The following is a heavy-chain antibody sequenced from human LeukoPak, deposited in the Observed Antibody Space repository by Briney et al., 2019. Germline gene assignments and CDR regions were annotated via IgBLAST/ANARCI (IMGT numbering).Heavy chain of an antibody. CDR1: GGSFSDYF. CDR2: INHSGRT. D-gene: IGHD2-2*01. CDR3: ARDVVVVPAAIHYGMNV. Sequence: SETLSLTCAVYGGSFSDYFWGWIRQPPGKGLEWIGEINHSGRTYYNPSLKSRVTISVDTSKNQFSLNLSSVTAADTAVYYCARDVVVVPAAIHYGMNVWGQGTTVTVSS. J-gene: IGHJ6*02. V-gene: IGHV4-34*01.